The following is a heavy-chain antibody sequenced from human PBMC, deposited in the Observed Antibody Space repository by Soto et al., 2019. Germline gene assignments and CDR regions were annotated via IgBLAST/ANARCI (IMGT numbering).Heavy chain of an antibody. V-gene: IGHV3-11*06. CDR2: ISSSSSYT. J-gene: IGHJ5*02. Sequence: GGSLRLSCAASGFTFSDYYMSWIRQAPGKGLEWVSYISSSSSYTNYADSVKGRFTISRDNAKNSLYLQMNSLRAEDTAVYYCAREQLLYPGWFDPWGQGTLVTVSS. CDR1: GFTFSDYY. CDR3: AREQLLYPGWFDP. D-gene: IGHD2-2*02.